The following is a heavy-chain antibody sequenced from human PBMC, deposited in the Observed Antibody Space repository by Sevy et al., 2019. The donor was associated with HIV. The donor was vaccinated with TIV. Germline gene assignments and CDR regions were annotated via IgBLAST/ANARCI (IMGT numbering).Heavy chain of an antibody. V-gene: IGHV3-11*01. D-gene: IGHD3-9*01. Sequence: GGSLRLSCAVSGFKVNDYYMSWIRQAPGKRLEWVSYIIGIGPTKYYADSVRGRFTISRDNAKNSLYLQMGSLSADDTAMYFCARAGNLWFFDYWGQGAQVTVSS. CDR1: GFKVNDYY. CDR2: IIGIGPTK. J-gene: IGHJ4*02. CDR3: ARAGNLWFFDY.